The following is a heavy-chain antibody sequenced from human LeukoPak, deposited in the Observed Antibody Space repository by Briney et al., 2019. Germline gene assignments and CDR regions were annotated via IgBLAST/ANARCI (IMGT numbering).Heavy chain of an antibody. Sequence: GESLRISCKGSGYSFTTYWISWVRQMPGKGLEWMGRIDPSDSYTNYSPSFQGHVTISADKSISTAYLHWSSLKASDTAMYYCARRGKMVTDFDYWGQGTLATVSS. J-gene: IGHJ4*02. V-gene: IGHV5-10-1*01. CDR3: ARRGKMVTDFDY. CDR1: GYSFTTYW. D-gene: IGHD5-18*01. CDR2: IDPSDSYT.